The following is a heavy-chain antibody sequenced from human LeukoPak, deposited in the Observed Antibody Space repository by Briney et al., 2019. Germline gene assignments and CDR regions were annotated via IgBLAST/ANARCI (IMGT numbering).Heavy chain of an antibody. CDR3: ARFGYSSSWYAGYYYYGMDV. D-gene: IGHD6-13*01. CDR1: GGSISSYY. CDR2: IYYSGST. Sequence: PSETLSLTCTVSGGSISSYYWSWIRQPPGKGLEWIGYIYYSGSTNYNPSLKSRVTISVDTSKNQFSLKLSSVTAADTAVYYCARFGYSSSWYAGYYYYGMDVWGQGTTVTVSS. V-gene: IGHV4-59*08. J-gene: IGHJ6*02.